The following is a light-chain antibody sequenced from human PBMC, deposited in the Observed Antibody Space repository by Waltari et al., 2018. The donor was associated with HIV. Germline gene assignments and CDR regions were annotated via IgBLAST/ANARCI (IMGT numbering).Light chain of an antibody. CDR2: DDG. CDR1: NIGTKS. J-gene: IGLJ1*01. V-gene: IGLV3-21*02. CDR3: QGWDSSSDHYV. Sequence: SYVLTQPPSVSVAPGQTARITCGGNNIGTKSVHWYQHKPGQAPVLVIYDDGDRPSGTPERFSGSHSGNTATLTISRVEAGDEADYYCQGWDSSSDHYVFGSGSKVTV.